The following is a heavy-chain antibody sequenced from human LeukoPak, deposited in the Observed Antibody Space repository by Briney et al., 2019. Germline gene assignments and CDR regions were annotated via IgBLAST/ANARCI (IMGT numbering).Heavy chain of an antibody. CDR3: ARGPASTELWLDYFDY. CDR1: GDSISSGTYY. J-gene: IGHJ4*02. Sequence: SETLSLTCTVSGDSISSGTYYWSWLRQPAGKGLEWIGRIHTSGSTNYNPSLKSRVTISLDTSKNQFSLKVTSVPAADTAVYYCARGPASTELWLDYFDYWGQGTLVTVSS. V-gene: IGHV4-61*02. CDR2: IHTSGST. D-gene: IGHD3-10*01.